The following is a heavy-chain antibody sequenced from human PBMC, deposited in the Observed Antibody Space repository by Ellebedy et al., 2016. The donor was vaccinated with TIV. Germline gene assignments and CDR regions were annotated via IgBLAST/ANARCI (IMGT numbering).Heavy chain of an antibody. CDR2: ISGSGGSS. CDR3: ARDYGDYVKKGYYYYGMDV. CDR1: GFTFSSYA. J-gene: IGHJ6*02. Sequence: GESLKISCAASGFTFSSYAMSWVRQAPGKGLEWVSTISGSGGSSYYADSVKGRFSISRDNSRSTLYLQMDSLRVEDTAIYYCARDYGDYVKKGYYYYGMDVWGQGTTVTVSS. D-gene: IGHD4-17*01. V-gene: IGHV3-23*01.